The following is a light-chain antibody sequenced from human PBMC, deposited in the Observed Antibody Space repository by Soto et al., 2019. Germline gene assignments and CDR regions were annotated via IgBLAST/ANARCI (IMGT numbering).Light chain of an antibody. V-gene: IGKV3D-15*01. Sequence: EIVMTQSPATLSVSPGERATLSCRASQSVSSNLAWYQQTPGQAPRLLIFDASTRATGIPARFSGSGSRTEFTLTISSLQSEDFAVYYCQQYDNWLGTFGQGTKVEVK. CDR2: DAS. CDR1: QSVSSN. J-gene: IGKJ1*01. CDR3: QQYDNWLGT.